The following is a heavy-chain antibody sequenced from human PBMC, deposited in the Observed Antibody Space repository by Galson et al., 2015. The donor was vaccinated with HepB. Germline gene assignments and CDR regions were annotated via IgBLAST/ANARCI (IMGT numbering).Heavy chain of an antibody. Sequence: SLRLSCAASGFTFSTYSMNWVRQAPGMGLEWVSSISSSSSYIYYADSVKGRFTISRDNAKNSLYLQMNSLRAEDTAVYYCARNRDDPFCSSPSCRKGYYYYYYMDVWGEGTTVTVSS. CDR1: GFTFSTYS. D-gene: IGHD2-2*01. V-gene: IGHV3-21*01. J-gene: IGHJ6*03. CDR2: ISSSSSYI. CDR3: ARNRDDPFCSSPSCRKGYYYYYYMDV.